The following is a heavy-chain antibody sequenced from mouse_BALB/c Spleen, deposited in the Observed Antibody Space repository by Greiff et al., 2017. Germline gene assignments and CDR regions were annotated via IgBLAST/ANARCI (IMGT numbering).Heavy chain of an antibody. CDR2: IYPGNSDT. Sequence: DVKLVESGTVLARPGASVKMSCKASGYSFTSYWMHWVKQRPGQGLEWIGAIYPGNSDTSYNQKFKGKAKLTAVTSASTAYMELSSLTNEDSAVYYCTRGDRYDDFDYWGQGTTLTVSS. CDR3: TRGDRYDDFDY. D-gene: IGHD2-14*01. J-gene: IGHJ2*01. CDR1: GYSFTSYW. V-gene: IGHV1-5*01.